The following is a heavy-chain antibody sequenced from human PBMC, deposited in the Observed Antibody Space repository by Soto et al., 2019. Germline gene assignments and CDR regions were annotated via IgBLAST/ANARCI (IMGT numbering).Heavy chain of an antibody. Sequence: QVQLVQSGAEVKKPGSSVKVSCKASGGTFSSYAISWVRQAPGQGLEWMGGIIPIFGTANYAQKFQGRVTITADKSTITAYMGLRSLRSDDTAVYYCASGGGAVAGTRWYYYYGMDVWGQGTTVTVSS. D-gene: IGHD6-19*01. CDR2: IIPIFGTA. V-gene: IGHV1-69*06. CDR1: GGTFSSYA. CDR3: ASGGGAVAGTRWYYYYGMDV. J-gene: IGHJ6*02.